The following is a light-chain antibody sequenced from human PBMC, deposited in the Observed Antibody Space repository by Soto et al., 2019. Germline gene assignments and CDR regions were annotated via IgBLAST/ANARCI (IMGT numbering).Light chain of an antibody. CDR2: AAP. CDR1: QSISSY. J-gene: IGKJ2*01. V-gene: IGKV1-39*01. Sequence: DLQMTQSPSSLSASVGDRVTITCRASQSISSYLNWYQQKPGKAPKLLIYAAPSLQSGVPSRFSGSGSGTDFTLTISSLQPEDFATYYCQQSYSTPRTFGQGTKLEIK. CDR3: QQSYSTPRT.